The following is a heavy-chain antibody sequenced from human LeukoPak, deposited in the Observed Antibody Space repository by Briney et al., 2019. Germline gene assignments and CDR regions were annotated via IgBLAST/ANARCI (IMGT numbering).Heavy chain of an antibody. D-gene: IGHD2-2*01. CDR3: ARVSAAAAHSYAFDV. J-gene: IGHJ3*01. V-gene: IGHV3-30*01. CDR1: GFSFGTYG. CDR2: ISYDGIMK. Sequence: GGSLRLSCAASGFSFGTYGVTWVRQAPGKGLKWVAFISYDGIMKYFADSVKGRFTISRDNSKNTLYLQMDRLRPDDTAVYYGARVSAAAAHSYAFDVWGRGTLVAVSS.